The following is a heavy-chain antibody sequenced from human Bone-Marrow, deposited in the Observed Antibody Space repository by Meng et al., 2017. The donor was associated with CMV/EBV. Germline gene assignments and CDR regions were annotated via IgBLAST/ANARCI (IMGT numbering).Heavy chain of an antibody. V-gene: IGHV3-74*01. D-gene: IGHD3-3*01. J-gene: IGHJ3*02. Sequence: LSLTCAASGFTFSSYWMHWVRQAPGKGLVWVSRINSDGSSTSYADSVKGRFTISRDHAKNTLYLQMNSLRAEDTAVYYCAELTIFGVATDNKENAFDIWGQGTMVTVSS. CDR2: INSDGSST. CDR1: GFTFSSYW. CDR3: AELTIFGVATDNKENAFDI.